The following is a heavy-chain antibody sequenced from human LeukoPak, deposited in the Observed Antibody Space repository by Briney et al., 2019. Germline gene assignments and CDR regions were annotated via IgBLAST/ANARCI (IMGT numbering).Heavy chain of an antibody. D-gene: IGHD6-19*01. J-gene: IGHJ4*02. V-gene: IGHV3-30-3*01. CDR3: ASFGTGYSSGWYEGY. CDR2: ISYDGSNK. CDR1: GFTFSNYA. Sequence: GGSLRLSCEASGFTFSNYAMHWVRQAPGKGLEWVAVISYDGSNKYYADSVKGRFTISRDNSKNTLYLQMNSLRAEDTAVYYCASFGTGYSSGWYEGYWGQGILVTVSS.